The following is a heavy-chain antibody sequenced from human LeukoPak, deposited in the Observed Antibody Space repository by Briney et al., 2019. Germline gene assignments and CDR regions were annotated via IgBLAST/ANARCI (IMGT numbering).Heavy chain of an antibody. CDR1: GFTFDDYA. J-gene: IGHJ4*02. CDR3: ARGLSGHTAAQGY. V-gene: IGHV3-74*01. Sequence: QSGGSLRLSCAASGFTFDDYAMHWVRQVPGKGLVWVSRINTDGSTISHADSVKGRFTISRDNAKNTLYLQMNSLRAEDTAIYYCARGLSGHTAAQGYWGQGALVTVSS. D-gene: IGHD2-2*02. CDR2: INTDGSTI.